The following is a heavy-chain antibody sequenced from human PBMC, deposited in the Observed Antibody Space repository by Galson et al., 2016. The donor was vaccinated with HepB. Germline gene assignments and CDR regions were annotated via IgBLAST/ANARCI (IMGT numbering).Heavy chain of an antibody. CDR2: ISYGGSKK. V-gene: IGHV3-30-3*01. CDR1: GFTFSIYA. D-gene: IGHD6-13*01. Sequence: SLRLSCAAPGFTFSIYAMHWVRQAPGKGLEWVAVISYGGSKKYYADSVKGRFTISRDNSKNTLYLQMNSLRAEDTAVYYRASIAAAGYYYGMDVWGQGTTVTVSS. J-gene: IGHJ6*02. CDR3: ASIAAAGYYYGMDV.